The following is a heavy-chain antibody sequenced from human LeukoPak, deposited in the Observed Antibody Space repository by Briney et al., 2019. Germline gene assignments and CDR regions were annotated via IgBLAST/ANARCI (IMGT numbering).Heavy chain of an antibody. V-gene: IGHV4-59*01. J-gene: IGHJ6*03. Sequence: SETLSLTCTVSGDSISSYYWSWIRQPPGKGLEWIGHIYYSGRTNYNPSLKSRVTISIDTSKNQFSLKLSSVTAADTAVYYCARGYFPYMDVWGKGTTVTVSS. CDR1: GDSISSYY. CDR3: ARGYFPYMDV. CDR2: IYYSGRT. D-gene: IGHD1-1*01.